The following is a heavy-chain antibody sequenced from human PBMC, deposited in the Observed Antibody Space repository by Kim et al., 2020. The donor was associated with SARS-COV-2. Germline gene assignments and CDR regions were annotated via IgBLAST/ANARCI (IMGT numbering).Heavy chain of an antibody. V-gene: IGHV3-23*01. D-gene: IGHD3-22*01. CDR2: ITGSGDTT. CDR3: AKGSRSSGYYVDY. Sequence: GGSLRLSCAASGFTFSSYAMSWVRQAPGKGLEWVSAITGSGDTTYYADSVKGRLTISRDNSKNTLYVQMNSLRVEDTAVYYCAKGSRSSGYYVDYCGQGTPVTVSS. J-gene: IGHJ4*02. CDR1: GFTFSSYA.